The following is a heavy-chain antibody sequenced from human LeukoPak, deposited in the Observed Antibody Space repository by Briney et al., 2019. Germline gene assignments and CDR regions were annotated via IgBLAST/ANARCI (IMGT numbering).Heavy chain of an antibody. J-gene: IGHJ6*03. D-gene: IGHD6-6*01. Sequence: GESLQISCQGSGYSFTSYWIGWVRPLPGKGLEWMGIIYPGDSDTIYSPSFQGQVTISADKSISTAYLQWSSLKASDTAMYYCARSSLGIAARRNYYYYYMDVWAKGPRSPSP. CDR1: GYSFTSYW. CDR3: ARSSLGIAARRNYYYYYMDV. CDR2: IYPGDSDT. V-gene: IGHV5-51*01.